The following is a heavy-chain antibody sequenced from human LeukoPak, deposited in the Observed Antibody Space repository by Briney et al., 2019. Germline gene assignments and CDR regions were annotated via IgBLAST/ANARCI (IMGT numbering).Heavy chain of an antibody. V-gene: IGHV1-69*05. CDR2: IIPIFGTA. J-gene: IGHJ5*02. Sequence: GASVKVSCKASGGTFSSYAISWVRQAPGQGLEWMGGIIPIFGTANYAQKFQGRVTITTDESTSTAYMELSSLRSEDTAVYYCARDLARSTILGVPPFDPWGQGTLVTVSS. D-gene: IGHD3-3*01. CDR3: ARDLARSTILGVPPFDP. CDR1: GGTFSSYA.